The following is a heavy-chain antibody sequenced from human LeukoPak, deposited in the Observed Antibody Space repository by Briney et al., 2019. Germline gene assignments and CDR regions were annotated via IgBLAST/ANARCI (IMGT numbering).Heavy chain of an antibody. Sequence: GGSLRLSCAASGFSFSTYSMQWVRQAPGKGLEWVSSISSSSSYIFYADSVKGRFTISGDNAKSSLCLQMNSLRAEDTAVYYCARALGGGSNWVDSWGQGTLVTVSS. CDR2: ISSSSSYI. CDR1: GFSFSTYS. J-gene: IGHJ5*01. D-gene: IGHD3-16*01. V-gene: IGHV3-21*01. CDR3: ARALGGGSNWVDS.